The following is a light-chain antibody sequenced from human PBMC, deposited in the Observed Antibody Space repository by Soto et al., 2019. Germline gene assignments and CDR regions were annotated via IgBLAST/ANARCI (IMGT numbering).Light chain of an antibody. CDR3: QQYNSYWT. CDR2: KAP. J-gene: IGKJ1*01. CDR1: QSISSW. Sequence: DIQMTQSPSTLSASVGDRVTITCRASQSISSWLAWYQQKPGKAPKLLIYKAPSLESGVPSRFSGSGSGTEFTLTISSLQPDDFATYYCQQYNSYWTFGQGTKADIK. V-gene: IGKV1-5*03.